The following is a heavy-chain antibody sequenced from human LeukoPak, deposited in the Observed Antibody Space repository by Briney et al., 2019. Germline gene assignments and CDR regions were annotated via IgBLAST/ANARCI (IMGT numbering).Heavy chain of an antibody. V-gene: IGHV4-59*01. CDR2: IYYSGST. J-gene: IGHJ3*02. Sequence: PSETLSLTCTVSGGSISSYYWSWIRQPPGKGLEWIGYIYYSGSTNYNPSLKNRVTISVDTSKNQFSLKLSSVTAADTAVYYCARPLYSGSYFVAFDIWGQGTMVTVSS. CDR1: GGSISSYY. CDR3: ARPLYSGSYFVAFDI. D-gene: IGHD1-26*01.